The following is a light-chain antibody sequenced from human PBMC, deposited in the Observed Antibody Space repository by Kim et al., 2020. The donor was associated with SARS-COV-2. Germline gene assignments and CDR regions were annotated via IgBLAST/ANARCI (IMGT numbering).Light chain of an antibody. CDR1: SSNIGRNY. Sequence: QSVLTQPPSASGTPGQRVTISCSGSSSNIGRNYVYWYQQLPGMAPSLLIYRNSQRPSGAPDRFSASKSGTSASLAISGLRSEDDADYYCVAWDDTMRGVLFGGGTQLTVL. J-gene: IGLJ2*01. V-gene: IGLV1-47*01. CDR2: RNS. CDR3: VAWDDTMRGVL.